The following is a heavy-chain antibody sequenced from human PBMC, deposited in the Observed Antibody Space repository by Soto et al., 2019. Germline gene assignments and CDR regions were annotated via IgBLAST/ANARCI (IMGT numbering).Heavy chain of an antibody. CDR1: GYSISSGYH. Sequence: SETLSLTCAVSGYSISSGYHWGWIRQPPGKGLEWIGSIYHSGSTYYNPSLKSRVTISVDTSKNQFSLKLSSVTAADTAVYYCARHPSSSSGWFDPWGQGTLVTVSS. D-gene: IGHD6-6*01. CDR2: IYHSGST. J-gene: IGHJ5*02. V-gene: IGHV4-38-2*01. CDR3: ARHPSSSSGWFDP.